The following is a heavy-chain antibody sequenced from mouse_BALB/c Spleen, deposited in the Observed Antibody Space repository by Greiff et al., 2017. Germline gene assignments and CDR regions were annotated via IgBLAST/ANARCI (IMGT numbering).Heavy chain of an antibody. CDR1: GFNIKDTY. CDR2: IDPANGNT. V-gene: IGHV14-3*02. D-gene: IGHD2-1*01. Sequence: VQLQQSGAELVKPGASVELSCTASGFNIKDTYMHWVKQRPEQGLEWIGRIDPANGNTKYDPKFQGKATITADTSSNTAYLQLSSLTSEDTAVYYCARLDGNYGYYAMDYWGQGTSVTVSS. CDR3: ARLDGNYGYYAMDY. J-gene: IGHJ4*01.